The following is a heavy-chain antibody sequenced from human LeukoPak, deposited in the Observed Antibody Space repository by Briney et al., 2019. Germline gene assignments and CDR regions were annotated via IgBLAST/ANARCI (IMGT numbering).Heavy chain of an antibody. J-gene: IGHJ6*02. V-gene: IGHV3-48*02. CDR2: ISSSSSTI. Sequence: GGSLRLSCAASGFTFSSYSTNWVRQAPGKGLEWVSYISSSSSTIYYADSVKGRFTISRDNAKNSLYLQMNSLGDEDTAVYYCAREGNQGDGYNYYYYGMDVWGQGTTVTVSS. CDR1: GFTFSSYS. D-gene: IGHD5-24*01. CDR3: AREGNQGDGYNYYYYGMDV.